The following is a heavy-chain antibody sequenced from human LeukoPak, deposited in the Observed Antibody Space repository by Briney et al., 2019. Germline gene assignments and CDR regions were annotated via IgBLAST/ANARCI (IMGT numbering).Heavy chain of an antibody. V-gene: IGHV3-23*01. D-gene: IGHD3-16*01. CDR1: GFTHSSYA. Sequence: GGALRLSCAASGFTHSSYAMSWVRQAPGKGLEEGSALSGSDGSTYYADAVKGRFTTYRDNATNSLYLQMNSLRAADTAVYYCARDDLMITCGGPPLDYWGQGTLVTVSS. CDR3: ARDDLMITCGGPPLDY. CDR2: LSGSDGST. J-gene: IGHJ4*02.